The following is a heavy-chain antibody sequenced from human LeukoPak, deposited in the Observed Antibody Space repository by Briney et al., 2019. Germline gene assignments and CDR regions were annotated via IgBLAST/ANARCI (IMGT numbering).Heavy chain of an antibody. CDR1: GYTFTGYY. J-gene: IGHJ3*02. V-gene: IGHV1-2*04. CDR2: INPNSGGT. CDR3: ARSHYYDSSGYYPGDAFDI. D-gene: IGHD3-22*01. Sequence: GASVKVPCKASGYTFTGYYKHWVRQAPGQGLEWMGWINPNSGGTNYAQKFQGWVTMTRDTSISTAYMELSRLRSDDTAVYYCARSHYYDSSGYYPGDAFDIWGQGTMVTVSS.